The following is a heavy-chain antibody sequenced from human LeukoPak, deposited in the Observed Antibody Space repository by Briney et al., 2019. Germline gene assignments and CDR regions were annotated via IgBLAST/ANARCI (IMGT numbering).Heavy chain of an antibody. Sequence: GGSLRLSCAASGFTFSSYAMHWVRQAPGKGLEWVAVISYDGSNKYYADSVKGRFTISRDNAKNSLYLQMNSLRAEDTAVYYCARDPVYSSSLYYFDYWGQGTLVTVSS. CDR1: GFTFSSYA. CDR2: ISYDGSNK. CDR3: ARDPVYSSSLYYFDY. V-gene: IGHV3-30-3*01. J-gene: IGHJ4*02. D-gene: IGHD6-13*01.